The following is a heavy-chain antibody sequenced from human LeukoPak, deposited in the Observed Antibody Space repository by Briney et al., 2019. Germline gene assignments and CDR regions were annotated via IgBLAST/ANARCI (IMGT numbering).Heavy chain of an antibody. Sequence: PGGSLRLSCAASGFTFSSYGMHWVRQAPGKGLEWVAVISYDGSNKYYADSVKGRFTISRDNSKNTLYLQMNSLRAEDTAVYYCAKDLYGSGDYYYYGMDVWGKGTTVTVSS. J-gene: IGHJ6*04. CDR3: AKDLYGSGDYYYYGMDV. CDR1: GFTFSSYG. D-gene: IGHD3-10*01. CDR2: ISYDGSNK. V-gene: IGHV3-30*18.